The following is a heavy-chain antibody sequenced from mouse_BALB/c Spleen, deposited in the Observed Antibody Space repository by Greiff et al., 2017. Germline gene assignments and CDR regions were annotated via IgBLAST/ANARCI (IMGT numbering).Heavy chain of an antibody. D-gene: IGHD1-1*01. Sequence: VQLQQPGAELVRPGASVKLSCKASGYTFTSYWINWVKQRPGQGLEWIGNIYPSDSYTNYNQKFKDKATLTVDKSSSTAYMQLSSPTSEDSAVYYCTREGNYYASWFAYWGQGTLVTVSA. CDR2: IYPSDSYT. CDR1: GYTFTSYW. CDR3: TREGNYYASWFAY. V-gene: IGHV1-69*02. J-gene: IGHJ3*01.